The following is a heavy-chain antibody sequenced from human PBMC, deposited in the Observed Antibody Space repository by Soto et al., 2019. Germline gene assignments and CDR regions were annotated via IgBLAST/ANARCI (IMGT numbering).Heavy chain of an antibody. J-gene: IGHJ5*02. CDR1: GFTVSGHD. CDR3: ARDRDGLRFDP. Sequence: EVQLVDSGGGLVQPGGSLRLSCVASGFTVSGHDMTWVRQAPGKGLEWVSVIYTGGGTQYAASVKGRFIISRDSSNNTVYLRMNRVRVEDTAMYYCARDRDGLRFDPWGQGTLVTVSS. V-gene: IGHV3-66*01. D-gene: IGHD2-21*02. CDR2: IYTGGGT.